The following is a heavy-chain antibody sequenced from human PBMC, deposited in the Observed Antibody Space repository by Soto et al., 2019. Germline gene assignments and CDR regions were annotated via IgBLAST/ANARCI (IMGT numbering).Heavy chain of an antibody. CDR2: ISDGGATT. Sequence: EVQLLESGGGLVQPGGSLRLSCAGSGFLFNTYAMNWVRQAPGQGLEWVSAISDGGATTYYAASLKGRFAMSRDRSQNTLYLQMSSMRAEYTAVYYCVQPGSSSGGGKYWDYWGKVTLVTVSS. D-gene: IGHD3-22*01. CDR3: VQPGSSSGGGKYWDY. V-gene: IGHV3-23*01. J-gene: IGHJ4*02. CDR1: GFLFNTYA.